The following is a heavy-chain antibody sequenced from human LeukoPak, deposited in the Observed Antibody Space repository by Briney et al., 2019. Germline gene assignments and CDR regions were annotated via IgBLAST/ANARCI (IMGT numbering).Heavy chain of an antibody. CDR1: GYTFTNYF. Sequence: ASVKVSCEASGYTFTNYFMHWVRQAPGQGLEWVGVINPNDGTTSYAQRFQGRVTMTRDTSTNTVYMELSSLRSEDTAVYYCARTYNYDRSGYFDFWGQGTLVTVSS. CDR3: ARTYNYDRSGYFDF. CDR2: INPNDGTT. J-gene: IGHJ4*02. D-gene: IGHD3-22*01. V-gene: IGHV1-46*01.